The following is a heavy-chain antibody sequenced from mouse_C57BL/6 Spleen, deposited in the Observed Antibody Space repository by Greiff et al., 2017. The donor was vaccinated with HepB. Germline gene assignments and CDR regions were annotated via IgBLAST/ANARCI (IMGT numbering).Heavy chain of an antibody. J-gene: IGHJ1*03. D-gene: IGHD2-3*01. CDR2: FYPGSGSI. V-gene: IGHV1-62-2*01. CDR3: ARHEDRDGYYWYFDV. CDR1: GYTFTEYT. Sequence: VKLVESGAELVKPGASVKLSCKASGYTFTEYTIHWVKQRSGQGLEWIGWFYPGSGSIKYNEKFKDKATLTADKSSSTVYMELSRLTSEDSAVYFCARHEDRDGYYWYFDVWGTGTTVTVSS.